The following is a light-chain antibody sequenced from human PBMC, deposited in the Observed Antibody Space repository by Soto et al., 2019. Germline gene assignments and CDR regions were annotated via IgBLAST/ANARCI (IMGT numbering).Light chain of an antibody. J-gene: IGLJ1*01. CDR2: DVS. V-gene: IGLV2-14*03. Sequence: QSALDKPASMSGSPGQSITISCTGKSSVVGGYNYVSWYQQHPGKAPKLMISDVSSRPSGASTRFSGSKSGNTASLTISGLQAEDEADYYCSSYTSSSTHVFGSGTKATVL. CDR3: SSYTSSSTHV. CDR1: SSVVGGYNY.